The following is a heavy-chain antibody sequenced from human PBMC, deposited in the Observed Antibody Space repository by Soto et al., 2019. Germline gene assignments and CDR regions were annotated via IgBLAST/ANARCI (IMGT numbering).Heavy chain of an antibody. J-gene: IGHJ4*02. D-gene: IGHD6-6*01. CDR1: GGSVSSGSYD. Sequence: QVQLQESGPGMVKPSETLSLTCTVSGGSVSSGSYDWSWIRQPPGKGLEWIGYIYYSGSTNYNPSLKSRVTISVDTSKNQFSLKLSSVTAADTAVYYCARDAGAARPFDYWGQGTLVTVSS. CDR2: IYYSGST. V-gene: IGHV4-61*01. CDR3: ARDAGAARPFDY.